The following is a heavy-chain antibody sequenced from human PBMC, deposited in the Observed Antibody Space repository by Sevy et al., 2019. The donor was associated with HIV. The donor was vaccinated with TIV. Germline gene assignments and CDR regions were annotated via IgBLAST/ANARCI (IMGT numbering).Heavy chain of an antibody. D-gene: IGHD5-18*01. V-gene: IGHV3-23*01. Sequence: GGSLRLSCAASGFTFSNFAMGWDRQAPGKGLDWISVISGTGDYKYYAYSVKGRFTISRDNSKNTLSLQMNSLRAEDTAIFYCAKKMGGGSGMAFLVDYWGQGTLVTVSS. CDR2: ISGTGDYK. CDR3: AKKMGGGSGMAFLVDY. J-gene: IGHJ4*02. CDR1: GFTFSNFA.